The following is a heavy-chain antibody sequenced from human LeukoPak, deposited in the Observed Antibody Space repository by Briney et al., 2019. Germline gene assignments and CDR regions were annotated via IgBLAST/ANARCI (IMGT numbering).Heavy chain of an antibody. J-gene: IGHJ5*02. D-gene: IGHD2/OR15-2a*01. CDR1: GYTFTGYY. CDR2: INPNSAGT. CDR3: ARVPPREGDPLPIEEYS. Sequence: GAPVKASCKASGYTFTGYYMHWVRQAPGQRLEWRGWINPNSAGTNYAQKFQGRVTMTRDTSISTAYMELSRLKSDDTAVYYCARVPPREGDPLPIEEYSWGQGTLVTVSS. V-gene: IGHV1-2*02.